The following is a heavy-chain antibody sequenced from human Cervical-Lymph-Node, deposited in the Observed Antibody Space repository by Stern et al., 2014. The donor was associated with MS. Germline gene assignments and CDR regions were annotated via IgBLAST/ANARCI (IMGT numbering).Heavy chain of an antibody. CDR3: ARVGDRNRGTFDY. J-gene: IGHJ4*02. CDR1: GYSFTRYG. D-gene: IGHD3-10*01. Sequence: QVQLVQSGAEVKKPGASVKVSCKASGYSFTRYGISWVRQAPGRGLEWMGWINVYNGNTDYAQRFQGRVTLTTDTSTSTAYMELRNLRSVDTAVYYCARVGDRNRGTFDYWGQGTLVTVSS. V-gene: IGHV1-18*01. CDR2: INVYNGNT.